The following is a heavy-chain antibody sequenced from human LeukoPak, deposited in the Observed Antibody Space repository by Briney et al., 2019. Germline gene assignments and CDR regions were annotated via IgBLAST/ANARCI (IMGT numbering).Heavy chain of an antibody. V-gene: IGHV1-18*01. J-gene: IGHJ6*02. CDR2: ISAYNGNT. CDR1: GYTFTSYG. CDR3: ARTCGSYPCSYYYGMDV. D-gene: IGHD1-26*01. Sequence: ASVNVSCKASGYTFTSYGIIWVRQAPGQGLEWMGWISAYNGNTNYVQKLQGRVTMATDTSTSTVYMELRSLRSDDTAVYYCARTCGSYPCSYYYGMDVWGQGTTVTVSS.